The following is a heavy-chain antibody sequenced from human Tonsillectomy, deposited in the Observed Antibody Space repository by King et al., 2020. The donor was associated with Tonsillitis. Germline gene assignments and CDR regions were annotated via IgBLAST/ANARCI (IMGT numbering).Heavy chain of an antibody. V-gene: IGHV3-23*04. D-gene: IGHD3-16*02. CDR3: AKPLRGFYDYVWGSYRYNGFDY. CDR1: GFTFSSYA. CDR2: ISGSGGST. Sequence: VQLVESGGGLVQPGGSLRLSCAASGFTFSSYAMSWVRQAPGKGLEWVSAISGSGGSTYYADSVKGRFTISRDNSKNTLYLQMNSLRAADTAVYYCAKPLRGFYDYVWGSYRYNGFDYWGQGTLVTVSS. J-gene: IGHJ4*02.